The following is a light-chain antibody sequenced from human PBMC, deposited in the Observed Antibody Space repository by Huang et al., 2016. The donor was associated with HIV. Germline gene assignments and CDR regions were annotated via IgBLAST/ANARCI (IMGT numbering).Light chain of an antibody. Sequence: EIIMTQSPATLSLSPGEGASLSCRANQSVATNLAWYLHRPGQSPRILIFGASTRASGLPGRFSGSGSGTQFTLTISSLQPDNFATYYCQQYNSYPYTFGQGTKLEIK. CDR1: QSVATN. CDR3: QQYNSYPYT. V-gene: IGKV3-15*01. J-gene: IGKJ2*01. CDR2: GAS.